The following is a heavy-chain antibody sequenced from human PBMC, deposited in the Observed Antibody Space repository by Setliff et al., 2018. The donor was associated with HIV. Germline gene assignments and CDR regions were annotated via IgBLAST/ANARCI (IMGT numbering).Heavy chain of an antibody. J-gene: IGHJ4*02. CDR1: GVSISSGPYY. Sequence: SETLSLTCAVSGVSISSGPYYWGWIRQPPGKGLEWIGSVHYSGRAYHNPSLNSRATTSIDTPKNQFSLKLNSVTAADTAVYYCARLSGGMVPNSWGQGTLVTVSS. V-gene: IGHV4-39*01. CDR3: ARLSGGMVPNS. CDR2: VHYSGRA. D-gene: IGHD3-10*01.